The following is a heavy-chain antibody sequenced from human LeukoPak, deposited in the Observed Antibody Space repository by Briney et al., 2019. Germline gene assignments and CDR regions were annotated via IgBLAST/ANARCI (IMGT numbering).Heavy chain of an antibody. Sequence: SETLSLTCSVSGGSISSGDHYWIWIRQPPGGGLEWVGFITLYSDTTSYNPSLKSRLMISIDTSKNQFSLTLTSVTAADTAVYFCARGFGYDFADYWGQGILVTVSS. J-gene: IGHJ4*02. D-gene: IGHD2-2*01. CDR1: GGSISSGDHY. CDR2: ITLYSDTT. V-gene: IGHV4-30-4*01. CDR3: ARGFGYDFADY.